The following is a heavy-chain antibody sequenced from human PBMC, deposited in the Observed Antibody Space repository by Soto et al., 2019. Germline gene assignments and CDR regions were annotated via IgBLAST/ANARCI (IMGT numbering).Heavy chain of an antibody. CDR1: GGSISSTSYY. CDR2: IYSSGGT. V-gene: IGHV4-39*02. Sequence: QLQLQESGPGLVEPSETLSLTCSVSGGSISSTSYYWGWIRQPPGKGLEWIANIYSSGGTYYNPSLKSLVTISLDTSKNHFSLRLKSVTAADTAVYYCASLRLWFGESPGFWFDPWGQGTLVTVSS. CDR3: ASLRLWFGESPGFWFDP. J-gene: IGHJ5*02. D-gene: IGHD3-10*01.